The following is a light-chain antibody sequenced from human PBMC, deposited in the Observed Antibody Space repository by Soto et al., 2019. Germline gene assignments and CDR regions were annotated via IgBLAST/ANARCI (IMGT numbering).Light chain of an antibody. Sequence: EIVLTQSPATLSFSPGERATLSCMSSQSVSSRFLALYQQKPGQAPRLLMYGASSRATGIPDRFSGTGSGTDFTLTISRLEPEDFAVYYCQQYGSSPYTFGLGTKVDIK. J-gene: IGKJ2*01. V-gene: IGKV3-20*01. CDR2: GAS. CDR3: QQYGSSPYT. CDR1: QSVSSRF.